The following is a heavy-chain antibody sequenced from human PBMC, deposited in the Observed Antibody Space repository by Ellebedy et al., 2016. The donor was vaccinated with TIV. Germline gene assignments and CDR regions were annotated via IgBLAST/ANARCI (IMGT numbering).Heavy chain of an antibody. V-gene: IGHV1-46*01. D-gene: IGHD3-22*01. CDR2: INPSGGST. CDR3: ARESDSSGYFGHWFDP. CDR1: GYTFTSYY. J-gene: IGHJ5*02. Sequence: ASVKVSCKASGYTFTSYYMHWVRQAPGQGLEWMGIINPSGGSTSYAQKFQGRVTMTRDTSTSTVYMELSSLRSEDTAVYYCARESDSSGYFGHWFDPWGQGTLVTVSS.